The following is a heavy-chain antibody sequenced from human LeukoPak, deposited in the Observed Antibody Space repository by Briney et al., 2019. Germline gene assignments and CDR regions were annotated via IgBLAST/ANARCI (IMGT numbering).Heavy chain of an antibody. CDR3: ARWGGYDYTFDY. Sequence: PSETLSLTCAVSGGSISSSNWWSWVRQPPGKGLEWIGEIYHSGSTYYNPSLKSRVTISVDRSKNQFSLKLSSVTAADTAVYYCARWGGYDYTFDYWGQGTLVTVSS. V-gene: IGHV4-4*02. J-gene: IGHJ4*02. D-gene: IGHD5-12*01. CDR1: GGSISSSNW. CDR2: IYHSGST.